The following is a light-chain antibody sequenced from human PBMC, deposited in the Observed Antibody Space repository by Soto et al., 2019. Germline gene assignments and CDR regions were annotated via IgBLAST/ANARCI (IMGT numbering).Light chain of an antibody. V-gene: IGKV1-39*01. CDR2: AAS. CDR1: QSISSY. J-gene: IGKJ2*01. CDR3: QQSYSTPYP. Sequence: DIQMTQSPSSLSASVGDRVTITCRASQSISSYLNWYQQKPGTAPKLLIYAASSLQSGVPSRFSGSESGTDFTLTISSLQPEDFATYHCQQSYSTPYPFGQGTKLEIK.